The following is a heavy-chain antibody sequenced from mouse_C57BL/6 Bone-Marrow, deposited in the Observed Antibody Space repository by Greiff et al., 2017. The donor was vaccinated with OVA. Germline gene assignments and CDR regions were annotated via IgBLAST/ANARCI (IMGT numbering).Heavy chain of an antibody. Sequence: QVQLQQPGAELVMPGASVKLSCKASGYTFTSYWMHWVKQRPGQGLEWIGEIDPSDSYTNYNQKFKGKSTLTVDKSSSTAYMQLSSLTSEDSAVYYCARSKGQLRDGDYWGQGTTLTVSS. CDR1: GYTFTSYW. J-gene: IGHJ2*01. CDR3: ARSKGQLRDGDY. V-gene: IGHV1-69*01. D-gene: IGHD3-2*02. CDR2: IDPSDSYT.